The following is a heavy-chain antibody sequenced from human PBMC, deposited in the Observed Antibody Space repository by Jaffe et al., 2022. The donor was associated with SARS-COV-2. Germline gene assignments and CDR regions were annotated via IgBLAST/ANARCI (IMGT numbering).Heavy chain of an antibody. Sequence: EVQLVESGGGLVQPGGSLRLSCAASGFTFRHYWMHWVRQAPAKGLEWVSRLNGEGSSTSYADSVKGRFTISRDNAKNTLYLQMNSLRGEDTAVYYCALVGLATGVSAFDIWGQGTMVTVSS. CDR1: GFTFRHYW. V-gene: IGHV3-74*01. CDR2: LNGEGSST. D-gene: IGHD2-15*01. CDR3: ALVGLATGVSAFDI. J-gene: IGHJ3*02.